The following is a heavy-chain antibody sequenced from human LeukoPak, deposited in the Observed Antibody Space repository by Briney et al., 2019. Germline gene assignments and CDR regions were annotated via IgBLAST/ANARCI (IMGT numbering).Heavy chain of an antibody. V-gene: IGHV1-46*01. CDR1: GYTFTRYY. CDR3: ARDNSVEDTAWWFDP. CDR2: ISPSGGST. J-gene: IGHJ5*02. D-gene: IGHD4-23*01. Sequence: GASVKVSCKAFGYTFTRYYMHWVRQAPGQGPEWMGVISPSGGSTTCAQKFQGRVTLTRDMSTSTDYLELSSLRSEDTAVYYCARDNSVEDTAWWFDPWGQGTLVTVSS.